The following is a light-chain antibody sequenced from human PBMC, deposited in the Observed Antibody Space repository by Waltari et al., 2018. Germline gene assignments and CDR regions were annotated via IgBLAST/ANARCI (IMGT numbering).Light chain of an antibody. V-gene: IGLV1-47*01. CDR2: RNN. Sequence: QSVLTQPPSASGTPGQRVTISCPGSISNLGTNYVYWYQQFPGTAPKLLIQRNNQRPSGVPDRFSGSKSGTSASLAISGLRSEDEADDYCASWDDSLSVGVFGGGTKLTVL. CDR1: ISNLGTNY. CDR3: ASWDDSLSVGV. J-gene: IGLJ3*02.